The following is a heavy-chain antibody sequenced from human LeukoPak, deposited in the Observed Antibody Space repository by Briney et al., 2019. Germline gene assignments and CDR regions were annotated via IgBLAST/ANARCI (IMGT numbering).Heavy chain of an antibody. CDR1: GGSIRANSYY. CDR2: LYYNGST. J-gene: IGHJ4*02. Sequence: SETLSLTCTVSGGSIRANSYYWVWIRQPPRKGLEWIGTLYYNGSTYLNPSLKSRVTISVDTSRNHFSLSLNSVTAADTATYYCARHPRDDYGGFGLDSWGQGILVSVYS. D-gene: IGHD4-23*01. CDR3: ARHPRDDYGGFGLDS. V-gene: IGHV4-39*01.